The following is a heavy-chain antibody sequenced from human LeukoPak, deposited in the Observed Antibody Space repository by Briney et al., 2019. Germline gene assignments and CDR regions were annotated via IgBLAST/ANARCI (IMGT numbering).Heavy chain of an antibody. Sequence: PGGSLRLSCAASGFTFSSYAMSWVRQAPGKGLEWVSAISGSGGSTYYADSVKGRFAISRDNSKNTLYLQMNSLRAEDTAVYYCAKDKRDSSSWYSHYYYMDVWGKGTTVTVSS. CDR2: ISGSGGST. CDR1: GFTFSSYA. V-gene: IGHV3-23*01. J-gene: IGHJ6*03. D-gene: IGHD6-13*01. CDR3: AKDKRDSSSWYSHYYYMDV.